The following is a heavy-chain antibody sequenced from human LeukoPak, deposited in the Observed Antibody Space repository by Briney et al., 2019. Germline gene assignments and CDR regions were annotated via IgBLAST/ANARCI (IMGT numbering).Heavy chain of an antibody. CDR3: TTAGGPLRLGADY. CDR1: GFTFSNAW. CDR2: IKSKTDGGTT. V-gene: IGHV3-15*01. J-gene: IGHJ4*02. D-gene: IGHD3-16*01. Sequence: GGSLRLSCAASGFTFSNAWMSWVRQAPGKGLEWVGRIKSKTDGGTTDYAAPVKGRFTISRDDSKNTLYLQMNSLKTEDTAVYYCTTAGGPLRLGADYWGQGTLVTVSS.